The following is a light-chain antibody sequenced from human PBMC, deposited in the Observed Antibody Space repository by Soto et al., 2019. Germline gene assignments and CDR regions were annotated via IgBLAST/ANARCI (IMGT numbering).Light chain of an antibody. V-gene: IGKV3-20*01. CDR3: QQYGSIPWT. Sequence: EIVLTQSPGTLSLSPGERATLSCRATESVVSSYLAWYQLKPGQAPRLLIYDASSRATGIPDRFSGSGSGTGFTLTISRLEPEDFAVYYCQQYGSIPWTFGQGTKVDIK. CDR1: ESVVSSY. CDR2: DAS. J-gene: IGKJ1*01.